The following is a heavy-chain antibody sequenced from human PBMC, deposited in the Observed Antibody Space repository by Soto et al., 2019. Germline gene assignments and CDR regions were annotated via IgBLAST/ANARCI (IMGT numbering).Heavy chain of an antibody. V-gene: IGHV4-59*08. D-gene: IGHD3-16*01. CDR1: SGPSKSHN. CDR3: VRRGIGFLHGLVDV. Sequence: QVQVQQSGPGLVKPSETLSLTCTVSSGPSKSHNWGWIRQPPGRGLEWIGYVYDTWSTSYNPSLKSRATVAADTSRNRIALTLRLVTAADTAVDYCVRRGIGFLHGLVDVWGQGTTVIVSS. CDR2: VYDTWST. J-gene: IGHJ6*01.